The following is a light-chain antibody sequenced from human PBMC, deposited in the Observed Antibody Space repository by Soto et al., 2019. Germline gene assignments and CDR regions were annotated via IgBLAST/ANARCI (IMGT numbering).Light chain of an antibody. V-gene: IGKV1-5*01. J-gene: IGKJ1*01. CDR3: QHHNSYSQT. Sequence: DIPMTQSPPTLSASVGDRVTITCRASQGIRHYLAWYQQMPGKAPKLLIYGASTLQSGVPSRFSGRGAGTEFNLTISSLEPDDFGTYFCQHHNSYSQTFGQGTKVEIK. CDR1: QGIRHY. CDR2: GAS.